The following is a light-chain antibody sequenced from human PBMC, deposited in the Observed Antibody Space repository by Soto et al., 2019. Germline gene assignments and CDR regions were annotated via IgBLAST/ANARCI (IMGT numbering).Light chain of an antibody. V-gene: IGKV1-5*03. Sequence: DIQMTQSPSTLSASVGDRVTITCRASQSISSWLAWYQQKPGKAPKLLIYKASSLESGVPSRFSGSGSGTEFTLTISSLQPDDFATYYCQQYNCYLYTFGQGTKLEIK. J-gene: IGKJ2*01. CDR2: KAS. CDR1: QSISSW. CDR3: QQYNCYLYT.